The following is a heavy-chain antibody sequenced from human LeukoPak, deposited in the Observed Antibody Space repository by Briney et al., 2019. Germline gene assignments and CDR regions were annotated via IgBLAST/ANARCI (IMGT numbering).Heavy chain of an antibody. D-gene: IGHD6-13*01. V-gene: IGHV3-30*18. Sequence: GGSLRLSCAAPGITFSSYAMTWVRQAPGKGLEWVAAIASNGGSEYYADSVKGRFTISRDNSKNTLFLQMNSLRPDDTAVYYCAKRGHYSINWYHYFDYWGQGTLVTVSS. CDR1: GITFSSYA. CDR3: AKRGHYSINWYHYFDY. CDR2: IASNGGSE. J-gene: IGHJ4*02.